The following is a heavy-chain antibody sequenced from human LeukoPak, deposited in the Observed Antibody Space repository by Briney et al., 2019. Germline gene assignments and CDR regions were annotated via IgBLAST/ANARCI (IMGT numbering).Heavy chain of an antibody. V-gene: IGHV1-24*01. Sequence: VASVKVSCKVSGYTLTELSMHWVRQAPGKGLEWMGGFDPEDGETIYAQKFQGRVTMTEDTSTDTAYMELSSLRSEDTAVYYCATDRGYSYGYRGDNPFDYWGQGTLVTVSS. CDR3: ATDRGYSYGYRGDNPFDY. CDR1: GYTLTELS. D-gene: IGHD5-18*01. J-gene: IGHJ4*02. CDR2: FDPEDGET.